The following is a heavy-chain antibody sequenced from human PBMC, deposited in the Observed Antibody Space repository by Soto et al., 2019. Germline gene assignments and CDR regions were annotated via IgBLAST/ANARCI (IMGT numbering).Heavy chain of an antibody. Sequence: GGSLRLSCAASGFTFRSYSMNWVRQAPGKGLEWVSSISSSSSYIYYADSVKGRFTISRDNAKNSLYLQMNSLRAEDTAVYYCARDVNDSSGYVLYGMDVWGQGTTVTVSS. D-gene: IGHD3-22*01. CDR1: GFTFRSYS. V-gene: IGHV3-21*01. J-gene: IGHJ6*02. CDR2: ISSSSSYI. CDR3: ARDVNDSSGYVLYGMDV.